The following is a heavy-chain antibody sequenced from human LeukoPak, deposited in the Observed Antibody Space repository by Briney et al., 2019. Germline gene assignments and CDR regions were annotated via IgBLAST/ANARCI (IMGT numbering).Heavy chain of an antibody. CDR3: NNYYGSGSYYKGY. D-gene: IGHD3-10*01. J-gene: IGHJ4*02. V-gene: IGHV4-39*07. CDR2: IYYSGST. CDR1: GGSISSSSYY. Sequence: SETLSLTCTVSGGSISSSSYYWGWIRQPPGKGLEWIGSIYYSGSTYYNPSLKSRVTISVDTSKNRFSLQLSSVTAADTAVYYCNNYYGSGSYYKGYWGQGTLVTVSS.